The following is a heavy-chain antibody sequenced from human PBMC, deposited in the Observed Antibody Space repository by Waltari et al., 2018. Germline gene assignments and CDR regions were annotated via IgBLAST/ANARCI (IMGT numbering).Heavy chain of an antibody. CDR2: IYYSGST. J-gene: IGHJ3*01. CDR3: ARGDTAMVLA. CDR1: GGSISSYY. D-gene: IGHD5-18*01. Sequence: QVQLQESGPGLVKPSETLSLTCTVSGGSISSYYWSWIRQPPGKGLEWIGYIYYSGSTNNNPSLKSRVTISVDTSKNQFSLKLSSVTAADTAVYYCARGDTAMVLAWGQGTMVTVSS. V-gene: IGHV4-59*08.